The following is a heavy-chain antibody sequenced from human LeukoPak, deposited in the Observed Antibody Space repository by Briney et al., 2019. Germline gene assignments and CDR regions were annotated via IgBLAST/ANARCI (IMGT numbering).Heavy chain of an antibody. J-gene: IGHJ6*02. D-gene: IGHD6-6*01. V-gene: IGHV3-30*18. CDR3: AKDSSTSNPYYGMDV. Sequence: GGSLRLSCAASGFTFSNYAMSWVRQAPGKGLEWVAIISYDGSNKYYADSVKGRFTISRDNSKDTLFLQMSTLRTEDTAVYYCAKDSSTSNPYYGMDVWGQGTPVTVSS. CDR2: ISYDGSNK. CDR1: GFTFSNYA.